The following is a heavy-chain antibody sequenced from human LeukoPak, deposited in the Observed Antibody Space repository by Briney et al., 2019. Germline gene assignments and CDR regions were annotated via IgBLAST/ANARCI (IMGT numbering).Heavy chain of an antibody. CDR3: AKYGGITMVGGLIQHLDY. CDR1: GFLFSRYG. V-gene: IGHV3-23*01. CDR2: ISGSGGST. Sequence: GRSLRLSCAASGFLFSRYGMHWVRQAPGKGLEWVSAISGSGGSTYYADSVKGRFTISRDNSKNTLYLRMNSLRAEDTAVYYCAKYGGITMVGGLIQHLDYWGQGTLVTVSS. D-gene: IGHD3-10*01. J-gene: IGHJ4*02.